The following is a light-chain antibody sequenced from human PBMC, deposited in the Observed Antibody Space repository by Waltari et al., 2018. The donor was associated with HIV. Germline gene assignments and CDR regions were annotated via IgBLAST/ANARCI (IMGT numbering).Light chain of an antibody. Sequence: QSALTQPASVSGSPGQSTTISCTGTSSAVGSYTFVSWYQQHPGKAPKLMIYEVSKRPSGVSNRFSGSKSGNTASLTISGLQAEDEADYYCCSYAGSSTWVFGGGTKLTVL. V-gene: IGLV2-23*02. CDR2: EVS. CDR3: CSYAGSSTWV. CDR1: SSAVGSYTF. J-gene: IGLJ3*02.